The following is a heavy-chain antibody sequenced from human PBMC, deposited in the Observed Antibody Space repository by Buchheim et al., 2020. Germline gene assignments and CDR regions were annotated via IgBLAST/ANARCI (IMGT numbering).Heavy chain of an antibody. CDR1: GYTFTSDY. CDR2: INPSGGRT. D-gene: IGHD3-9*01. Sequence: QVQLVQSGAEVRKPGASVSVSCKTSGYTFTSDYIHWVRQAPGQGLEWMGIINPSGGRTSYAQNFQGRVTMTRDTSTRNVYMELRSLTSEDTAVYYCARASILTKSSFDYWGQGTL. CDR3: ARASILTKSSFDY. J-gene: IGHJ4*02. V-gene: IGHV1-46*01.